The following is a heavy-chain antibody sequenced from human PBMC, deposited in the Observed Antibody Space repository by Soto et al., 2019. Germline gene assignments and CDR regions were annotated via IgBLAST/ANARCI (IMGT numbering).Heavy chain of an antibody. V-gene: IGHV6-1*01. CDR1: GDSVSSNSAA. CDR2: TYYRSKWYN. D-gene: IGHD6-6*01. CDR3: ARGEQLVTYYYYGMDV. J-gene: IGHJ6*02. Sequence: SQTLSLTCAISGDSVSSNSAAWNWIRQSPSRGLEWLGRTYYRSKWYNDYAVSVKSRITINPDTSKNQFSLQLNSVTPEDTAVYYCARGEQLVTYYYYGMDVWGQGTTVTVSS.